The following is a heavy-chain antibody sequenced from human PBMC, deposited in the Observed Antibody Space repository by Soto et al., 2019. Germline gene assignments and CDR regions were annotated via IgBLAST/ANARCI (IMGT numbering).Heavy chain of an antibody. V-gene: IGHV4-59*01. Sequence: SETLSLTCTVSGGSISSYYWSWIRQPPGKGLEWIGYIYYSGSTNYNPSLKSRVTISVDTSKNQFSLKLSSVTAADTAVYYCARDRYFGYWGQGTLVTVSS. CDR3: ARDRYFGY. CDR1: GGSISSYY. J-gene: IGHJ4*02. CDR2: IYYSGST.